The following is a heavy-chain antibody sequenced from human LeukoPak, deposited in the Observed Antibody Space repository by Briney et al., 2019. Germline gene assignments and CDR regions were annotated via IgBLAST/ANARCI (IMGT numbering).Heavy chain of an antibody. V-gene: IGHV3-21*01. CDR1: GFTFSSYS. Sequence: PGGSLRLACAASGFTFSSYSMNWVRQAPGKGLEWVSSISSSSSYIYYAVSVKGRFTISRDNAKNSLYLQMNSLRAEDTAVYYCARASVDYFDYWGQGTLVTVSS. J-gene: IGHJ4*02. CDR2: ISSSSSYI. CDR3: ARASVDYFDY.